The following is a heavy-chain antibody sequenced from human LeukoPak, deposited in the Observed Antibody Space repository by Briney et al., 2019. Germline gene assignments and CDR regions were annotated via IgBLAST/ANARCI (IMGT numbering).Heavy chain of an antibody. J-gene: IGHJ4*02. CDR3: ARVRRVGSSLRFDY. V-gene: IGHV4-34*01. Sequence: SSETLSLTCAVYGGSFSGYYWSWIRQPPGKGLEWIGEINQSGSTNYNPSLKSRVTISVDTSKNQFSLKLSSVTAADTAVYYCARVRRVGSSLRFDYWGQGTLVTVSS. CDR1: GGSFSGYY. D-gene: IGHD6-13*01. CDR2: INQSGST.